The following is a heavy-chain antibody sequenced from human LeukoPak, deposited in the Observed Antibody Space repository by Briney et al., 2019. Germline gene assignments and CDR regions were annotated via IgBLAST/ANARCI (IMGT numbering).Heavy chain of an antibody. CDR1: GYTFTGYY. CDR2: INPNGGDT. CDR3: ARAKWESSTTCYGA. V-gene: IGHV1-2*02. D-gene: IGHD2-2*01. Sequence: ASVKVSCKASGYTFTGYYIHWVRQAPGQGLEWMGWINPNGGDTNYAQKFQGRVTMTRDTSISTAYMELSSLKSDDTAVYYCARAKWESSTTCYGAWGQGTLVTVSS. J-gene: IGHJ5*02.